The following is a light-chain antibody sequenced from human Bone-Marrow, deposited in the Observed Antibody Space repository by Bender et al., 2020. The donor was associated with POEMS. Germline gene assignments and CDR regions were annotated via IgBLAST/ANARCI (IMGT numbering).Light chain of an antibody. CDR2: INN. CDR3: ATWDDRLNGLYV. Sequence: QSVLTQPPSASGTPGQRVTISCSGSSSNIGTNPVNWYQQLPGTAPKLLIYINNQRPSGVPDRFSASKSGTSASLAISGLQSEDEADYYCATWDDRLNGLYVFATGTKVTVL. V-gene: IGLV1-44*01. J-gene: IGLJ1*01. CDR1: SSNIGTNP.